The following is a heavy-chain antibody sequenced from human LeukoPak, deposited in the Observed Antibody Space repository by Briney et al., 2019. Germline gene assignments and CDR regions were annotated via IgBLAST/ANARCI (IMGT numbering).Heavy chain of an antibody. V-gene: IGHV3-48*03. D-gene: IGHD1-26*01. CDR3: AREAKMRVGAPLY. CDR1: GFTFSSYE. CDR2: ISSSGSTI. Sequence: GGSLRLSCAASGFTFSSYEMNWVRQAPGKGLEWVSYISSSGSTIYYADSVKGRFTISRDNAKNSLYLQVNSLRAEYTAVYYCAREAKMRVGAPLYWGQGTLVTVSS. J-gene: IGHJ4*02.